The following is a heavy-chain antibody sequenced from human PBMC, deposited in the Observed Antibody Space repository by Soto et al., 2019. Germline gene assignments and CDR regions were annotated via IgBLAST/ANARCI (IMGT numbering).Heavy chain of an antibody. CDR3: IHSSVNTTAFDD. CDR1: GFSLSTSGVG. J-gene: IGHJ4*02. CDR2: IFWNDEK. Sequence: QITLKESGPTLVRPTQTLTLTCTLSGFSLSTSGVGVGCIRRPPGKALEWLALIFWNDEKRYSPSQKNKLTIKKDTPKNQVILTITDLDPVDTGAYYCIHSSVNTTAFDDWGKGTLVTGSS. V-gene: IGHV2-5*04. D-gene: IGHD4-17*01.